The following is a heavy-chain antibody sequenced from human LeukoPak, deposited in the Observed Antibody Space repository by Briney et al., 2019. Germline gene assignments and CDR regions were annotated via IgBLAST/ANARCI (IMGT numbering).Heavy chain of an antibody. Sequence: PGGSLRLSCAASGFSFGSYAMSWVRQAAGKGLEWVSEICGSVSGSGDCTHYADSVKGRFTISRDNSKNTLYLQMNSLRAEDTAVYYCAKDRAKKQWLVFSDFDYWGQGTLVTVSS. D-gene: IGHD6-19*01. V-gene: IGHV3-23*01. CDR3: AKDRAKKQWLVFSDFDY. CDR2: ICGSVSGSGDCT. J-gene: IGHJ4*02. CDR1: GFSFGSYA.